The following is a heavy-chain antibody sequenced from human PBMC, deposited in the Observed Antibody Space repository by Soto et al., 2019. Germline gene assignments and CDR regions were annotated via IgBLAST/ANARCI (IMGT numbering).Heavy chain of an antibody. CDR2: IYYSGST. CDR3: AIISAGVTIFGVARPHYGMDV. Sequence: PSETLSLTCTVSGGSISSGGYYWSWIRQHPGKGLEWIGYIYYSGSTYYNPSLKSRVTISVDTSKNQFSLKLSSVTAADTAVYYCAIISAGVTIFGVARPHYGMDVWGQGTTVTVSS. J-gene: IGHJ6*02. D-gene: IGHD3-3*01. V-gene: IGHV4-31*03. CDR1: GGSISSGGYY.